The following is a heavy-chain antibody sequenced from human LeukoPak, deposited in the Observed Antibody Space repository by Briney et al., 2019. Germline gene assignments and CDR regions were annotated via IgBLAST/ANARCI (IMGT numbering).Heavy chain of an antibody. CDR3: ARCADTQGDNYFDY. Sequence: GGSLRLSCAASGFTFSNYPMHWVRQAPGKGLEWVAVISYDGSNKYYADSVKGRFTISRDNSKNTLYLQMNSLRTEDTAVYYCARCADTQGDNYFDYWGQGTLVTVSS. V-gene: IGHV3-30-3*01. CDR2: ISYDGSNK. CDR1: GFTFSNYP. J-gene: IGHJ4*02. D-gene: IGHD1-26*01.